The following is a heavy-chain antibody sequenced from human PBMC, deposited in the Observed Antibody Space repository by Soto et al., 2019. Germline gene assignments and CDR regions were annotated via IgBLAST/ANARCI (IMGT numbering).Heavy chain of an antibody. CDR1: GFTVSSNY. J-gene: IGHJ4*02. V-gene: IGHV3-66*01. CDR3: ARVRFGELLEGSVDY. D-gene: IGHD3-10*01. CDR2: IYSGGST. Sequence: GSLRLSCAASGFTVSSNYMSWVRQAPGKGLEWVSVIYSGGSTYYADSVKGRFTISRDNSKNTLYPQMNSLRAEDTAVYYCARVRFGELLEGSVDYWXQGTLVTVSS.